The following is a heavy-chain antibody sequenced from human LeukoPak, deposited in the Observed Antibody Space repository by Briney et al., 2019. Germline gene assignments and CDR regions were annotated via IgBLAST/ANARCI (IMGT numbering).Heavy chain of an antibody. D-gene: IGHD6-19*01. V-gene: IGHV4-30-4*01. CDR1: GDAITSGDDY. J-gene: IGHJ4*02. Sequence: KASQTLSLTCSASGDAITSGDDYWNWIRQPPGKGLQWIGYIFFTGSTYYNPSLGSRFTISLDAPKNQFSLRLNSVTAADAAVYYCARGDYTVLAGSPFDLWGRGTLVTVSS. CDR2: IFFTGST. CDR3: ARGDYTVLAGSPFDL.